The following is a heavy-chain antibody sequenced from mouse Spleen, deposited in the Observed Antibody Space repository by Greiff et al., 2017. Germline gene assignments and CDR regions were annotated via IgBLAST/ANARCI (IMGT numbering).Heavy chain of an antibody. CDR2: IYPGDGDT. D-gene: IGHD1-1*01. J-gene: IGHJ4*01. V-gene: IGHV1-82*01. CDR3: ALGSSLLDY. Sequence: QVQLQQSGPELVKPGASVKISCKASGYAFSSSWMNWVKQRPGKGLEWIGRIYPGDGDTNYNGKFKGKATLTADKSSSTAYMQLSSQTSEDSAVYFCALGSSLLDYLGQGTSVTVSS. CDR1: GYAFSSSW.